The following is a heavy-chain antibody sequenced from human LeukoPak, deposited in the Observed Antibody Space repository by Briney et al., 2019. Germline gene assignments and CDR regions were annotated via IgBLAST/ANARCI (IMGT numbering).Heavy chain of an antibody. Sequence: PSETLSLTCTVSGVSISSYYWSWIRQPAGKGLEWIGRIYTSGSTNYNPSLKSRVTMSVDTSKNQFSLKLSSVTAADTAVYYCASAPVLGIAVSGYFDYWGQGILVTVSS. CDR3: ASAPVLGIAVSGYFDY. J-gene: IGHJ4*02. D-gene: IGHD6-19*01. CDR1: GVSISSYY. V-gene: IGHV4-4*07. CDR2: IYTSGST.